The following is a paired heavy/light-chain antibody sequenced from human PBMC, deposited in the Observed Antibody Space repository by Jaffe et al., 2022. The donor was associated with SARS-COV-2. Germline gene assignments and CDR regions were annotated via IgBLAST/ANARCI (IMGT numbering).Light chain of an antibody. J-gene: IGKJ3*01. CDR3: QQYGSAFT. Sequence: ENVLTQYPETLSLFPGERATLSCRASQRVANMHLAWYQQKAGQAPRLLVYGASNRATDIPDRFSAGGSGTDFTLVISRLEPGDSAVYFCQQYGSAFTFGPGTKLEIK. CDR2: GAS. CDR1: QRVANMH. V-gene: IGKV3-20*01.
Heavy chain of an antibody. J-gene: IGHJ6*03. V-gene: IGHV3-30*09. CDR2: ISFDGSSE. CDR1: GFTFSNYG. D-gene: IGHD3-9*01. Sequence: QVQLVQSGEGVVQPGKSLRLSCAASGFTFSNYGIHWVRQAPGTGLEWLAVISFDGSSEYYADSVKGRFAVSRDNSGNTAHLLMNGLRTEDTGVYFCARDQLRYFDWLDRGHYYSYMDVWGRGAKVTVSS. CDR3: ARDQLRYFDWLDRGHYYSYMDV.